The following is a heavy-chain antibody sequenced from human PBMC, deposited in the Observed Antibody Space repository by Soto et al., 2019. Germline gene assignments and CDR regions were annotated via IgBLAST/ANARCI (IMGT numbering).Heavy chain of an antibody. J-gene: IGHJ6*02. CDR2: IVVGSGNT. Sequence: ASVKVSCKASGFTFTSSAMQWVRQARGQRLEWIGWIVVGSGNTNYAQKFQERVTITRDMSTSTAYMELSSLRSEDTAVYYCAADHRYDFWSGYRRGGYYYYGMDVWGQGTTVTVSS. CDR3: AADHRYDFWSGYRRGGYYYYGMDV. CDR1: GFTFTSSA. V-gene: IGHV1-58*02. D-gene: IGHD3-3*01.